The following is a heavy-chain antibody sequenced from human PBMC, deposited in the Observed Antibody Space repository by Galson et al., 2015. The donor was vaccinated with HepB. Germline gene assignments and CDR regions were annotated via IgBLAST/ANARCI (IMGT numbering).Heavy chain of an antibody. V-gene: IGHV3-23*01. CDR1: GFTFGSYA. Sequence: SLRLSCAASGFTFGSYAMSWVRQTPRKGLEWVSGISAGGGSTYYADSVKGRFTISREDSKNTLYLQMNGLRVEDTAIYYCAKAPVGYYYDSRGFYTYFFDYWGQGTLVTVAS. CDR2: ISAGGGST. CDR3: AKAPVGYYYDSRGFYTYFFDY. J-gene: IGHJ4*02. D-gene: IGHD3-22*01.